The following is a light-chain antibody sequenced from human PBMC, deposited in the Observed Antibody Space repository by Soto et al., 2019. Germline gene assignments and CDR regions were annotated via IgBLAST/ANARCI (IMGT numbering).Light chain of an antibody. CDR1: QSISRN. CDR3: QQRSDWPIT. CDR2: AAS. V-gene: IGKV3-11*01. Sequence: EIVMTQSPAILSVSPGERATLSFRASQSISRNLAWYQQKPGQAPRLLIYAASTRATGLPARFSGSGSGTDFTLTITSLEPEDFAVYSCQQRSDWPITFGQGTRLEIK. J-gene: IGKJ5*01.